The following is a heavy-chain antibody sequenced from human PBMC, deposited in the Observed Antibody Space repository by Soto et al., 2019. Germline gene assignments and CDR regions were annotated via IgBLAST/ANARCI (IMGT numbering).Heavy chain of an antibody. D-gene: IGHD6-19*01. J-gene: IGHJ4*01. V-gene: IGHV1-18*01. CDR3: AREERVLVAGKLFDYCDY. CDR2: ISVYNGDT. Sequence: ASVKVSCKASGYTFRSYGITWVRQAPGQGLEWMGYISVYNGDTNYAQKFQGRLTMTTDTSTSTAYMELRSLRSDDTAVYYCAREERVLVAGKLFDYCDYWGHGTRVTVSS. CDR1: GYTFRSYG.